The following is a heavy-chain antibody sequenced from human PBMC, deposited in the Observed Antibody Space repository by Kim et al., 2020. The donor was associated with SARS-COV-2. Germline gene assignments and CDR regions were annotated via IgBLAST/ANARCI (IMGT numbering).Heavy chain of an antibody. Sequence: SETLSLTCAVSGGSLSGYSWNWVRQPPGKGLGWVGEINHSGGHKSSPSPKSRVPMSIDTSKSQFSLRLTSVTAAYTALYFCARGHTEVVPSAILGLGPCYYYYGMDVWGRGTTVTVSS. D-gene: IGHD3-3*02. CDR1: GGSLSGYS. J-gene: IGHJ6*04. CDR3: ARGHTEVVPSAILGLGPCYYYYGMDV. V-gene: IGHV4-34*01. CDR2: INHSGGH.